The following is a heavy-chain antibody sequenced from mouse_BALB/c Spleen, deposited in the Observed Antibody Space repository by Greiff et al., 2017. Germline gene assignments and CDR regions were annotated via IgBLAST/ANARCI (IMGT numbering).Heavy chain of an antibody. CDR1: GFSITSDYA. Sequence: EVQVIESGPGLVKPSQSLSLTCTVTGFSITSDYAWSWIRPFPGTILEWMGYISYSGSTSYNPSLKSRISITRDTTKIQFFLQLNSVTTEDTDTYDSASPGGCYAMDYWGQGTSVTVSS. D-gene: IGHD3-3*01. CDR2: ISYSGST. CDR3: ASPGGCYAMDY. J-gene: IGHJ4*01. V-gene: IGHV3-2*02.